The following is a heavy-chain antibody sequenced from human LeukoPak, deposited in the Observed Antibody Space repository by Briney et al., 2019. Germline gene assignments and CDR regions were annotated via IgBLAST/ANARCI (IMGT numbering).Heavy chain of an antibody. D-gene: IGHD3-10*01. V-gene: IGHV4-31*03. Sequence: SETLSLTCTVFGDSIISGGYYWSWIRQHPGKGLEWIGYIYYSGSTYYNPSPKSRVTISVDTSKNQFSLRLNSVTAADTAVYYCARDSTSGNIIDYWGQGTLVTVSS. J-gene: IGHJ4*02. CDR3: ARDSTSGNIIDY. CDR1: GDSIISGGYY. CDR2: IYYSGST.